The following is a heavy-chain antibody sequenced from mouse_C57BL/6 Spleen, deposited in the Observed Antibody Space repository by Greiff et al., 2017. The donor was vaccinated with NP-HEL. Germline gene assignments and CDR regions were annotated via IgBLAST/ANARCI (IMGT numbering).Heavy chain of an antibody. CDR1: GFTFSDYY. V-gene: IGHV5-16*01. CDR2: INYDGSST. CDR3: ARDRGSSLPYFDY. D-gene: IGHD1-1*01. J-gene: IGHJ2*01. Sequence: EVMLVESEGGLVQPGSSMKLSCTASGFTFSDYYMAWVRQVPEKGLEWVANINYDGSSTYYLDSLKSRFIISRDNAKNILYLQMSSLKSEDTATYYCARDRGSSLPYFDYWGQGTTLTVSS.